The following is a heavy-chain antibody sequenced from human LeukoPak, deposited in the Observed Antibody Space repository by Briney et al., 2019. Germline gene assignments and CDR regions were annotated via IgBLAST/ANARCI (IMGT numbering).Heavy chain of an antibody. J-gene: IGHJ4*02. CDR3: AKADSGSYSHFDY. D-gene: IGHD1-26*01. V-gene: IGHV3-74*01. Sequence: GGSLRLSCVASGFTFRTYWTHWVRQAPGKGLVWLSRVNPDGTRTTYADSVKGRFTTSRDNANNMLYLQINSLRAEDTAVYYCAKADSGSYSHFDYWGQGTLVTVSS. CDR1: GFTFRTYW. CDR2: VNPDGTRT.